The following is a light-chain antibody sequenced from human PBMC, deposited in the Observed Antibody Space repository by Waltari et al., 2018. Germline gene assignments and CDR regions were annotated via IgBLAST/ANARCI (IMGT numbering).Light chain of an antibody. CDR1: QSIGRW. CDR2: TAS. CDR3: QQYKSYPWT. Sequence: DIQMTQSPSTLSASVEDRVTVTCRASQSIGRWLAWYQQKPGKATKLLIYTASSLESGVPSRFSGSGSGTEFTLTISSLQPDDFATYYCQQYKSYPWTFGQGTKVEIK. V-gene: IGKV1-5*03. J-gene: IGKJ1*01.